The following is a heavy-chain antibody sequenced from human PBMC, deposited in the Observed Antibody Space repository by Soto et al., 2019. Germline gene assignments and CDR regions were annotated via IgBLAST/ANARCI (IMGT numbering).Heavy chain of an antibody. CDR3: ARGALGGAGTYYFDY. CDR1: GGSISSGGYY. CDR2: IYYSGST. V-gene: IGHV4-31*03. Sequence: QVQLQESGPGLVKPSQTLSLTCTVSGGSISSGGYYWSWIRQHPGKGLEWIGYIYYSGSTYYNPSLTSRVTISVDTSKNQFSLKLSSVTAADTAVYYCARGALGGAGTYYFDYWGQGTLVTVSS. J-gene: IGHJ4*02. D-gene: IGHD3-10*01.